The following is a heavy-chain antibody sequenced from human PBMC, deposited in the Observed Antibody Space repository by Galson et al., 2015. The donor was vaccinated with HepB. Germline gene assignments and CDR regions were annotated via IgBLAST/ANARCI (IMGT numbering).Heavy chain of an antibody. J-gene: IGHJ6*03. V-gene: IGHV1-69*13. D-gene: IGHD6-13*01. CDR2: IIPIFGTA. Sequence: SVKVSCKASGGTFSSYAISWVRQAPGQGLEWMGGIIPIFGTANYAQKFQGRVTITADESTSTAYMELSSLRAEDTAVYYCARGPPPMVIVAAAGNKTYYMDAWGKGTTVTVSS. CDR3: ARGPPPMVIVAAAGNKTYYMDA. CDR1: GGTFSSYA.